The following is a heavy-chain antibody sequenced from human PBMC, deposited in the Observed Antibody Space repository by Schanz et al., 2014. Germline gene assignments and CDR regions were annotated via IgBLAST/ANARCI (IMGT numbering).Heavy chain of an antibody. D-gene: IGHD2-2*01. Sequence: QLMQSGSEVRKPGASVKVSCKASGYIFGSHGMTWVRQAPGQGLEWMGKINPSGGSTSYAQKFQGRVTMTRDTSTSTVYMELSSLRSEDTAVYYCARGGFFDSTSFDSWGQGTLVTVSS. CDR2: INPSGGST. CDR3: ARGGFFDSTSFDS. CDR1: GYIFGSHG. J-gene: IGHJ4*02. V-gene: IGHV1-46*03.